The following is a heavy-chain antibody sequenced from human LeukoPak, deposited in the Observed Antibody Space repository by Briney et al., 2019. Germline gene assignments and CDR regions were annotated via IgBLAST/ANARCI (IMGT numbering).Heavy chain of an antibody. CDR3: ARSRNWGRVFDV. V-gene: IGHV1-2*02. CDR2: INPHSGDP. D-gene: IGHD3-16*01. CDR1: GYTFTGYY. J-gene: IGHJ3*01. Sequence: ASMKVSCKASGYTFTGYYVHWVRQAPGQGLEWMGWINPHSGDPHYTQTFQGRVTMTRDTSISTAFMGVDRLRSDDTAIYYCARSRNWGRVFDVWGQGTMVTVSS.